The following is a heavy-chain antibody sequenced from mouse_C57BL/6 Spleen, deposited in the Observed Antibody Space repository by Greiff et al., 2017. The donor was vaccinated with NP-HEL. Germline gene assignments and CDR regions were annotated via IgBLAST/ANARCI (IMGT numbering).Heavy chain of an antibody. CDR1: GYTFTSYW. V-gene: IGHV1-69*01. J-gene: IGHJ4*01. Sequence: VQLQQPGAELVMPGASVKLSCRASGYTFTSYWMHWVKQRPGQGLEWIGEIDPSDSYTNYNQKFKGKSTLTVDKSSSTAYMQLSSLTSEDSAVYYCARRYYSYYYAMDYWGQGTSVTVSS. CDR2: IDPSDSYT. CDR3: ARRYYSYYYAMDY. D-gene: IGHD2-3*01.